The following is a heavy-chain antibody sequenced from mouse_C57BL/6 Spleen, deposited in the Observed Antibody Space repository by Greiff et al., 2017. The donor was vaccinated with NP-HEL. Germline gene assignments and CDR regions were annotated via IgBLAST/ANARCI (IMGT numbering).Heavy chain of an antibody. CDR3: ARGDFDY. CDR2: INPSTGGT. CDR1: GYSFTGYY. Sequence: VQLQQSGPELVKPGASVKISCKASGYSFTGYYMNWVKQSPEKSLEWIGEINPSTGGTTYNQKFKAKATLTVDKSSSTAYMQLKSLTSEDSAVYYCARGDFDYWGQGTTLTVSS. V-gene: IGHV1-42*01. J-gene: IGHJ2*01.